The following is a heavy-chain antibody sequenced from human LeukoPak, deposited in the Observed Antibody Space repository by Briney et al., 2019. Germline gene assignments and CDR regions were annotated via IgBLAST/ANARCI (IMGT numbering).Heavy chain of an antibody. D-gene: IGHD2-2*01. CDR3: ARWYCSSTNCHSYYYGMDV. J-gene: IGHJ6*02. Sequence: GGSLRLSCAAPGFTFSSYEMNWVRQAPGKGLESVSFISNNGDTITYVDSVKGRFTISRDNAKNSLYLQMNSLRAEDTAVYYCARWYCSSTNCHSYYYGMDVWGQGTTVTVSS. CDR1: GFTFSSYE. CDR2: ISNNGDTI. V-gene: IGHV3-48*03.